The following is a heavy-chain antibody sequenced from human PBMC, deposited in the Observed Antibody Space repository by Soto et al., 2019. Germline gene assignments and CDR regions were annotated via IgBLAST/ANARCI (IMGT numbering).Heavy chain of an antibody. D-gene: IGHD5-12*01. V-gene: IGHV1-2*02. CDR2: INPNSGGT. Sequence: ASVKVSCKASGYTFADYYVHWVRQSPGQGLEWMGWINPNSGGTNYAQKFQGRVTMTRDTSISTAYMELSRLRSDDTAVYYCARDQGRAAEMATIDYWGQGTLVTVSS. CDR3: ARDQGRAAEMATIDY. CDR1: GYTFADYY. J-gene: IGHJ4*02.